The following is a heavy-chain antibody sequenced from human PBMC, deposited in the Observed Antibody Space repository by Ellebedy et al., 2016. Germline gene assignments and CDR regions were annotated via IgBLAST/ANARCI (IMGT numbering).Heavy chain of an antibody. CDR3: ARGMYQLLPDDS. D-gene: IGHD2-2*01. CDR1: GYTFTSYD. J-gene: IGHJ4*02. Sequence: ASVKVSCXASGYTFTSYDINWVRQATGQGLEWMGWMNPNSGNTGYAQKFQGRVTMTRSTSINTAYMELSSLRSEDTAVYYCARGMYQLLPDDSWGQGTLVTVSS. V-gene: IGHV1-8*01. CDR2: MNPNSGNT.